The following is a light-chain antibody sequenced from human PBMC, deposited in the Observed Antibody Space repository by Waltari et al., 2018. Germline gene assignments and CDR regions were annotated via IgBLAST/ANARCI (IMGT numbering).Light chain of an antibody. CDR2: EVT. CDR1: SSDVGKYNL. CDR3: CSYAGSGIVI. J-gene: IGLJ2*01. V-gene: IGLV2-23*02. Sequence: QSALTQPASVSGSPGQSLTISCTGTSSDVGKYNLVSWYQQHPGKVPKVMIYEVTKRPAGVSNRFSGSKSGNTACLSISGLQAEDEADYYCCSYAGSGIVIFGGGTKLTVL.